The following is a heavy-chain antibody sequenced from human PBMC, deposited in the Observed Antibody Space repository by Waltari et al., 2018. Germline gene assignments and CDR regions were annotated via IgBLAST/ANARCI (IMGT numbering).Heavy chain of an antibody. CDR3: VKRAAGRYMDV. V-gene: IGHV4-38-2*01. J-gene: IGHJ6*03. CDR2: IFHTGSS. Sequence: QVQLQESGPGLVKPSETLSLTCSVSGYSISSVYFWAWIRQPPGKGLEWIASIFHTGSSYYNPSLKSQVSISVDTSKNQYSLKLTSVTAADTAVYYCVKRAAGRYMDVWGKGTTVTVSS. CDR1: GYSISSVYF. D-gene: IGHD6-25*01.